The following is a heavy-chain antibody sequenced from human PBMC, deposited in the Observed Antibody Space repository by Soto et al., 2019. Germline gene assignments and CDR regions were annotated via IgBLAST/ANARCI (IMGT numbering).Heavy chain of an antibody. CDR2: IYYTGST. J-gene: IGHJ4*02. CDR1: GGSISSSSYY. D-gene: IGHD6-13*01. Sequence: SETLSLTCTVSGGSISSSSYYWGWIRQPPGKGLEWIGSIYYTGSTYYSPSLKGRVTISLNTSKNQFSLHLTSVTAADTAVYYCARGVTTAGPYYLDHWGPGALVTVSS. CDR3: ARGVTTAGPYYLDH. V-gene: IGHV4-39*07.